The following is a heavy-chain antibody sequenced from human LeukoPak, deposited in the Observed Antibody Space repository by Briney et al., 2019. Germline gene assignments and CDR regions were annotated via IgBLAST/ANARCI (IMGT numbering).Heavy chain of an antibody. J-gene: IGHJ1*01. CDR1: GFTVSSNY. V-gene: IGHV3-66*04. D-gene: IGHD6-13*01. CDR3: ATPAAGPGAEYSLY. Sequence: GGSLRLSCAASGFTVSSNYMSWVRQAPGKGLEWVSVIYSGGSTYYADSVKGRFTISRDNSKNTLYLQMNSLRAEDTAVYYCATPAAGPGAEYSLYWGQGTLVIVSS. CDR2: IYSGGST.